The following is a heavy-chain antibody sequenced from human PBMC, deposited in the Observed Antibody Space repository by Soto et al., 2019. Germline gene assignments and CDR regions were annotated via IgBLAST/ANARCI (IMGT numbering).Heavy chain of an antibody. J-gene: IGHJ6*02. CDR1: GASVSTYY. CDR2: IYTSGST. Sequence: PSETLSLTCTVSGASVSTYYWNWIRQPAGRGLEWIGRIYTSGSTNYNASLKSRVTMSVDTSKNQFSLKLSSVTAADSAVYHCARTQGYCTTTSCSYGMDVWGQGTTVTVSS. CDR3: ARTQGYCTTTSCSYGMDV. V-gene: IGHV4-4*07. D-gene: IGHD2-2*01.